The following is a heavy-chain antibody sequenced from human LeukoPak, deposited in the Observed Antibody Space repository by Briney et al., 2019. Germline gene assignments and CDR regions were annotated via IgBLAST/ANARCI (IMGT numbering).Heavy chain of an antibody. J-gene: IGHJ5*02. Sequence: TSETLSLTCTVSGGSISSGAYYWSWIRQHPGKGLEWIGYISYSGSTYYNPSLKSRVTTSVDMSKNQFSLKLSSVTAADTAVYYCARDLGADGYNLRNWFDPWGQGTLVTVSS. V-gene: IGHV4-31*03. CDR2: ISYSGST. CDR1: GGSISSGAYY. CDR3: ARDLGADGYNLRNWFDP. D-gene: IGHD5-24*01.